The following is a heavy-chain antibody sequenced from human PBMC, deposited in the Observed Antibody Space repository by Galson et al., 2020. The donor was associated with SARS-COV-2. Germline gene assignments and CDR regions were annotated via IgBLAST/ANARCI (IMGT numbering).Heavy chain of an antibody. Sequence: SETLSLPCTVSGGSISSHYWSWIRQPPGKGLEWIGYIYYSGSTKYNPSLKSRVTLSVDTSKNQFSLKLSSVTAADTSVYYCARVLKQRVPRVGLGYYYYMDVWGKGTTVTVS. CDR3: ARVLKQRVPRVGLGYYYYMDV. J-gene: IGHJ6*03. V-gene: IGHV4-59*11. CDR2: IYYSGST. CDR1: GGSISSHY. D-gene: IGHD6-6*01.